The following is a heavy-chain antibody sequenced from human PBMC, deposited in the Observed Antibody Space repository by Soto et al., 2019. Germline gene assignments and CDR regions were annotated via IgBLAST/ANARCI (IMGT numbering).Heavy chain of an antibody. V-gene: IGHV1-2*02. CDR3: ATPDIVVVPAAQLARAFDI. Sequence: QVQLVQSGAEVKKPGASVKVSCKASGYTFTGYYMHWVRQAPGQGLEWMGWINPNSGGTNYAQKFQGRVTMTRDTSISPAYMELSRLRSDDTAVYYCATPDIVVVPAAQLARAFDIWGQGTMVTVSS. J-gene: IGHJ3*02. CDR1: GYTFTGYY. CDR2: INPNSGGT. D-gene: IGHD2-2*01.